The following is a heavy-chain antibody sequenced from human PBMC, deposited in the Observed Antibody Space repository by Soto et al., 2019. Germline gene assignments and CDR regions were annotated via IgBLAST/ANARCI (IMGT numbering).Heavy chain of an antibody. CDR3: AREVENIAAGWFDP. D-gene: IGHD6-13*01. Sequence: PSQTLSLTCAISGDSVSSNSAAWNWIRQSPSRGLEWLGRTYYRSKWFNDHAISVKSRIAINPDTSKNHFSLQLSSVTPEDTAVYYCAREVENIAAGWFDPWGQGTLVTVSS. J-gene: IGHJ5*02. CDR1: GDSVSSNSAA. CDR2: TYYRSKWFN. V-gene: IGHV6-1*01.